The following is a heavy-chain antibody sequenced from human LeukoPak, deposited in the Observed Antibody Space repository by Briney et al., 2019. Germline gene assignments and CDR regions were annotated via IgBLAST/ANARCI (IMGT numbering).Heavy chain of an antibody. Sequence: GGSLRLSCAASGFTVSSNYMSWVRQAPGKGQEWVSVIYSGGSTYYADSVKGRFTISRDNSKNTLYLQMNSLRAEDTAVYYCARDLTIAARPAGWGQGTLVTVSS. CDR3: ARDLTIAARPAG. D-gene: IGHD6-6*01. V-gene: IGHV3-53*01. J-gene: IGHJ4*02. CDR2: IYSGGST. CDR1: GFTVSSNY.